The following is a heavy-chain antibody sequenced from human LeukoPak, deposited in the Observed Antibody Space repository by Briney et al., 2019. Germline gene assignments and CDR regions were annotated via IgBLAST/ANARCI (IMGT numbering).Heavy chain of an antibody. CDR3: ARARLTDYVWGRRTFDI. Sequence: GGYLRLSCAVSGFTFSSYEMNWVRQAPGKGLEWVSYISSSGSTIYYADSVKGRFTISRDNAKKSLYLQMNSLRAEDTAVYYCARARLTDYVWGRRTFDIWGQGTMVTISS. J-gene: IGHJ3*02. CDR2: ISSSGSTI. D-gene: IGHD3-16*01. V-gene: IGHV3-48*03. CDR1: GFTFSSYE.